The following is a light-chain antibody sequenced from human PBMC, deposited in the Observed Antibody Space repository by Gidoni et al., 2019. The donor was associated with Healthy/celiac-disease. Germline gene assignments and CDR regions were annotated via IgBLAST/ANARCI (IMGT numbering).Light chain of an antibody. CDR3: QQANSFPWT. CDR2: SAS. Sequence: DIQMTQSPSSVSASVGDSVTITGRASQGISSWLDWYQQKPGKAPKLLIYSASSLQSVVPSRFIGSGSGTDFTLIISSLQPEDFATYYCQQANSFPWTFGQGTKVEIK. CDR1: QGISSW. J-gene: IGKJ1*01. V-gene: IGKV1-12*01.